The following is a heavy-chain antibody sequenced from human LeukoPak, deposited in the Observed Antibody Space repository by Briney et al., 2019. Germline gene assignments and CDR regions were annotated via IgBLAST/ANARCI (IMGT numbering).Heavy chain of an antibody. CDR1: GFTVSSNY. CDR3: ARERLRLFDP. CDR2: IYSGCST. D-gene: IGHD3-16*01. V-gene: IGHV3-53*01. Sequence: GGSLRLSCAASGFTVSSNYMSWVRQATGKGLEWVSVIYSGCSTYYADSVKGRFTISRDNSKNTLYLQMNSLRAEDTAVYYCARERLRLFDPWGQGTLVTVSS. J-gene: IGHJ5*02.